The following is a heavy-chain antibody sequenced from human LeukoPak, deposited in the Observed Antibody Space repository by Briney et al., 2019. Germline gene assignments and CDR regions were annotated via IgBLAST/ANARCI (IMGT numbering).Heavy chain of an antibody. Sequence: SETLSLTCAVYGGSFSGYYWSWIRQPPGKGLEWIGELNHSGSTNYNPSLKSRVTISVDTSKNQFSLKLSSVTAADTAVYYCARRKITFGGVIVYYFDYWGQGTLVTVSS. J-gene: IGHJ4*02. V-gene: IGHV4-34*01. CDR3: ARRKITFGGVIVYYFDY. D-gene: IGHD3-16*02. CDR2: LNHSGST. CDR1: GGSFSGYY.